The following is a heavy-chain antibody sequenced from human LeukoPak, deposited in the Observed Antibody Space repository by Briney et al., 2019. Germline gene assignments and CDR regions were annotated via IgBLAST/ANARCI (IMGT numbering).Heavy chain of an antibody. Sequence: ASVKVSCKPYGYTFNTYGITWVRQAPGQGLEWMGWISPYNGNTNYAQRLQGRVTMTTDTSTTTAYMELRSLRSDDTAVYYCARDYDFWTSSRGHPYYWGQGTLVTVSS. CDR1: GYTFNTYG. CDR2: ISPYNGNT. V-gene: IGHV1-18*01. D-gene: IGHD3/OR15-3a*01. CDR3: ARDYDFWTSSRGHPYY. J-gene: IGHJ4*02.